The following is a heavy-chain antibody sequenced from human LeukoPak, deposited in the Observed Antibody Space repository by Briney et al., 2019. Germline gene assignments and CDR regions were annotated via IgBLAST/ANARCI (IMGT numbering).Heavy chain of an antibody. CDR1: GYSFTTYW. CDR2: IYPGDSDT. D-gene: IGHD1-1*01. CDR3: ARDPSTTYSDY. Sequence: GESLKISCKGSGYSFTTYWIGWVRQMPGKGLEWMGIIYPGDSDTRYSPSFQGQATISADKSISTVYLQWSSLKASDTAMYYCARDPSTTYSDYWGQGTLVTVSS. J-gene: IGHJ4*02. V-gene: IGHV5-51*01.